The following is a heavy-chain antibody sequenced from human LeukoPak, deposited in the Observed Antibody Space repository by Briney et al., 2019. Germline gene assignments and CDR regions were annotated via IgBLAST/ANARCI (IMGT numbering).Heavy chain of an antibody. V-gene: IGHV3-53*01. CDR1: GFTVSSNY. Sequence: PGGSLRLSCAASGFTVSSNYMSWVRQAPGKGLEWVSVIYSGGSTYYADSVKGRFTISRDNSKNTLYLQMNSLRAEDTAVYYCARVGTYYYGSGSYWFDYWGQGTLVTVSS. J-gene: IGHJ4*02. D-gene: IGHD3-10*01. CDR3: ARVGTYYYGSGSYWFDY. CDR2: IYSGGST.